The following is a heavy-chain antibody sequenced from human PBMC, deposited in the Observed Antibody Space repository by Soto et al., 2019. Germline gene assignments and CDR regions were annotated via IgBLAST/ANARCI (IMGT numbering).Heavy chain of an antibody. V-gene: IGHV4-59*01. CDR1: GGSISSYY. D-gene: IGHD1-26*01. CDR2: IYYSGGT. CDR3: ARDSGGAFDY. Sequence: PSETLSLTCTVSGGSISSYYWSWIRQPPGKGLEWIGYIYYSGGTNYNPSLKSRVTISVDTSRNQFSLKLSSVTAADTAVYYCARDSGGAFDYWGQGTLVTVSS. J-gene: IGHJ4*02.